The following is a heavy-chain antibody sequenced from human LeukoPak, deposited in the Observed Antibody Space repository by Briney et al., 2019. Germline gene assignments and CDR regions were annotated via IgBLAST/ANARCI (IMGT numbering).Heavy chain of an antibody. CDR3: ARVGGDYYFDY. Sequence: GGSLRLSCAASGSRLDSYDMNWVRQAPGKGLEWVAYIKQDGREKYYVDSVRGRFTISRDNAHSSLYLQVNSLRPEDTAVYYCARVGGDYYFDYWGQGILITVSS. CDR1: GSRLDSYD. D-gene: IGHD1-26*01. CDR2: IKQDGREK. J-gene: IGHJ4*02. V-gene: IGHV3-7*04.